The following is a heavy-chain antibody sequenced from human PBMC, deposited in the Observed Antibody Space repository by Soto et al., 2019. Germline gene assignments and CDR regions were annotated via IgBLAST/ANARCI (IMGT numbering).Heavy chain of an antibody. CDR3: ARGYDGSAYFSPLGDGMDV. D-gene: IGHD3-3*01. CDR2: ISGRSGNS. V-gene: IGHV1-18*01. CDR1: GYSFANQA. J-gene: IGHJ6*02. Sequence: QVQLVQSGTEVKKPGASVKVSCKTSGYSFANQAINWVRQAPGQGLEWVGWISGRSGNSNYAETVRGRVTLTTDTSTGTAYLELRALTTDDTAVYYWARGYDGSAYFSPLGDGMDVWGQGTTVTVPS.